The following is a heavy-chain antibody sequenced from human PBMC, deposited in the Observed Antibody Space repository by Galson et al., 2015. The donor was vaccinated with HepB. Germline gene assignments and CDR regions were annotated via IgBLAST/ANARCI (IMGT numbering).Heavy chain of an antibody. D-gene: IGHD2/OR15-2a*01. Sequence: PLRLSCAASGFNFTNYSMNWVRQTPGKGLEWGANINHDGSQKYYLESVRGRFTISRDNVRNSLHLQKNSLRGEDTAVYFCAGGLEGGHYFFRGWQSRNNYLDPWGPGTLVTVSS. J-gene: IGHJ5*02. CDR2: INHDGSQK. V-gene: IGHV3-7*02. CDR3: AGGLEGGHYFFRGWQSRNNYLDP. CDR1: GFNFTNYS.